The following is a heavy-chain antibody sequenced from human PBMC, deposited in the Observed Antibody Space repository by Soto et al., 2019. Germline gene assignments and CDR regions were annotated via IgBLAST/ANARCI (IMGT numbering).Heavy chain of an antibody. Sequence: GGSLTLSCAASGITFSNYWMTWVRQAPGKGLEWVANIKQDGSEKYYVDSVKGRFTISRDNAKNSLYLQMNSLRAEDTAVYYCARDQDDSSDAFDIWGQGTMVTVSS. CDR1: GITFSNYW. V-gene: IGHV3-7*01. CDR3: ARDQDDSSDAFDI. J-gene: IGHJ3*02. CDR2: IKQDGSEK. D-gene: IGHD3-3*01.